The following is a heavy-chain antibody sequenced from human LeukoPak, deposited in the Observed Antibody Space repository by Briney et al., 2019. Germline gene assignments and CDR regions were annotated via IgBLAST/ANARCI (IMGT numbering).Heavy chain of an antibody. D-gene: IGHD3-22*01. Sequence: GGSLRLSCAASGFTFSTYWMSWVRQAPGKGLEWVANINKDGSEKSYVGSVKGRFTISRDNAKNSLSLQMNNLRAEDTAVYYCARDRGVYYDSSGMAGDWGQGTLVTVSS. CDR1: GFTFSTYW. CDR2: INKDGSEK. J-gene: IGHJ4*02. CDR3: ARDRGVYYDSSGMAGD. V-gene: IGHV3-7*01.